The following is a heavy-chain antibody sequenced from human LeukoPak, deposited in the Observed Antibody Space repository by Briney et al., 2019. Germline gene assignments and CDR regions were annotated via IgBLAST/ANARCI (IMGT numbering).Heavy chain of an antibody. CDR3: VRGASSIAALNPFWYFDL. V-gene: IGHV1-46*01. CDR2: INPSGGST. CDR1: GYTFTRYY. D-gene: IGHD6-6*01. J-gene: IGHJ2*01. Sequence: ASVKVSCKASGYTFTRYYMNWVRQAPGQGLEWMGIINPSGGSTNYAQKFQGRVTMTRDTSTNTVYMELSSLRSEDTAVFYCVRGASSIAALNPFWYFDLWGRGTLVTVSS.